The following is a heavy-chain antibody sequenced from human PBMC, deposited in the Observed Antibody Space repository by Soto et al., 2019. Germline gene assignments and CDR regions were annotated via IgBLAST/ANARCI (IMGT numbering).Heavy chain of an antibody. CDR2: IIPIFGTA. CDR1: GGTFNSYA. D-gene: IGHD1-26*01. V-gene: IGHV1-69*13. CDR3: SIDNQKWELFSLDYYYGMDV. Sequence: SVKVSCKASGGTFNSYAISWVRQAPGQGLEWMGGIIPIFGTANYAQKFQGRVTITADESTSTAFMELSSLRSEDTAVYYCSIDNQKWELFSLDYYYGMDVWGQGTTVTVSS. J-gene: IGHJ6*02.